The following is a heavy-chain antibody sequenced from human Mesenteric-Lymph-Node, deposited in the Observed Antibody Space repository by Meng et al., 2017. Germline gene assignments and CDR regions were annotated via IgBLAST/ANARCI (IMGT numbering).Heavy chain of an antibody. D-gene: IGHD6-13*01. Sequence: GGSLRLSCAASGFTFSSYAMHWVRQAPGKGLEWVAVISYDGSNKYYADSVKGRFTISRDNSKNTLYLQMNSLRAEDTAVYYCAKTGGSSSWYTYVRSYYYYYYGMDVWGQGTTVTVSS. CDR2: ISYDGSNK. J-gene: IGHJ6*02. CDR1: GFTFSSYA. CDR3: AKTGGSSSWYTYVRSYYYYYYGMDV. V-gene: IGHV3-30*04.